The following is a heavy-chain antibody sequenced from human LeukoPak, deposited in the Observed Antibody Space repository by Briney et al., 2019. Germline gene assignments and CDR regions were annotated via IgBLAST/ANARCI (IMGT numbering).Heavy chain of an antibody. Sequence: GGSLRLSCTASGFTFGDYAMSWVRQAPGKGLEWVGFIRSKAYGGTTEYAASVKGRFTISRDDSKSIAYLQMNSLKTEDTAVYYYTTSPVTKFDYWGQGTLVTVSS. CDR1: GFTFGDYA. J-gene: IGHJ4*02. D-gene: IGHD4-11*01. CDR3: TTSPVTKFDY. CDR2: IRSKAYGGTT. V-gene: IGHV3-49*04.